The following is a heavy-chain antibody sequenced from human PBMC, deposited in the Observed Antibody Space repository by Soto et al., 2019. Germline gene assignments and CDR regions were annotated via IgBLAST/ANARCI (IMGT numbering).Heavy chain of an antibody. V-gene: IGHV1-3*01. D-gene: IGHD3-10*01. CDR3: ARDYGFGELFDP. CDR1: GYTFANYA. Sequence: ASVKVSCKASGYTFANYAMHWVRQAPGQSLEWMGWINAGNGNTKYSQKFQGRVTITRDTPASTAYMELRSLRSDDTAVYYCARDYGFGELFDPWGQGTLVTVSS. J-gene: IGHJ5*02. CDR2: INAGNGNT.